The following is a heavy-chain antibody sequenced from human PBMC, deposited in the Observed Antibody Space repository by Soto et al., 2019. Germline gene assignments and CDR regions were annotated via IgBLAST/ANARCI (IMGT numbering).Heavy chain of an antibody. V-gene: IGHV1-69*13. J-gene: IGHJ4*02. CDR1: GGTFSSYA. CDR3: SRDLGSGWYNY. D-gene: IGHD6-19*01. CDR2: IIPIFGTA. Sequence: SVKVSCKASGGTFSSYAISWVRQAPGQGLEWMGGIIPIFGTANYAQNFQGRVTIAADESTNTAYMELSSLRSEDTAVYYCSRDLGSGWYNYWGQGTLVTVSS.